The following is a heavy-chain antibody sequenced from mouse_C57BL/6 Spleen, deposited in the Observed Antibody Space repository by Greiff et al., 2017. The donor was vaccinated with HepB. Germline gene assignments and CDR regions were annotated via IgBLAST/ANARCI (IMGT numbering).Heavy chain of an antibody. V-gene: IGHV1-52*01. J-gene: IGHJ3*01. Sequence: QVQLQQPGAELVRPGSSVKLSCKASGYTFTSYWMHWVKQRPIQGLEWIGNIDPSDSETHYNQKFKDKATLTVDKSSSTAYMQLSSLTSEDSAVYYCARINDYDGWFAYWGQGTLVTVSA. D-gene: IGHD2-4*01. CDR3: ARINDYDGWFAY. CDR1: GYTFTSYW. CDR2: IDPSDSET.